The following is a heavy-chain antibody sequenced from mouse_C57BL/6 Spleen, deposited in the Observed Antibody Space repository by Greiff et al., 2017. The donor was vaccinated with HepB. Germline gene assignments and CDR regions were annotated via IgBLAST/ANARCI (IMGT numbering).Heavy chain of an antibody. D-gene: IGHD1-1*01. CDR3: SRQITTVGPAMDY. Sequence: VQLQQSGAELVRPGSSVKLSCKASGYTFTSYWMHWVKQRPIQGLEWIGNIDTSDSETHYNQKFKDKATLTVDKSSSTAYMQLSSLTAEDSAVYSCSRQITTVGPAMDYWGQGTSVTVSS. CDR1: GYTFTSYW. CDR2: IDTSDSET. J-gene: IGHJ4*01. V-gene: IGHV1-52*01.